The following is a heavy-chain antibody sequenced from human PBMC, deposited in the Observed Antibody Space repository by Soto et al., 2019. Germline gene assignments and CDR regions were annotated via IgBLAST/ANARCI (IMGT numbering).Heavy chain of an antibody. D-gene: IGHD3-9*01. CDR1: GFTFSSYG. V-gene: IGHV3-33*01. Sequence: QVQLVESGGGVVQPGRSLRLSCAASGFTFSSYGMHWVRQAPGKGLEWVAVIWYDGSNKYYADSVKGRFTISRDNSKNTLYLQMNSLRDEDTAVYYCARDILATFDIWGQGTMVTVSS. CDR2: IWYDGSNK. CDR3: ARDILATFDI. J-gene: IGHJ3*02.